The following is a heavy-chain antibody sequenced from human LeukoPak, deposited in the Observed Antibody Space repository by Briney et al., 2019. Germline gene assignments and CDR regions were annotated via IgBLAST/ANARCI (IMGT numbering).Heavy chain of an antibody. D-gene: IGHD3-10*01. CDR2: ISSSNRAI. CDR3: ARAGTYVVRGVDGNMDV. J-gene: IGHJ6*03. V-gene: IGHV3-48*03. Sequence: GGSLRLSCAASGFTFSSYDTNWVRQAPGKGLEWVSYISSSNRAIYYADSVKGRFTISRDNAKNSLYLQMNSLRAEDTAVYYCARAGTYVVRGVDGNMDVWGKGTTVTVSS. CDR1: GFTFSSYD.